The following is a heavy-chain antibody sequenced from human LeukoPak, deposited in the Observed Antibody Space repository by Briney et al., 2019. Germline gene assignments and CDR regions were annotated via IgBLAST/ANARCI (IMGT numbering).Heavy chain of an antibody. D-gene: IGHD3-3*01. CDR3: ARDLPYYDFWRGYFLHHYYYGMDV. J-gene: IGHJ6*02. V-gene: IGHV1-8*01. Sequence: ASVTVPCKASGYTFTSYDINWVRQATGQGLEWMGWMNPNSGNTGYAQKFQGRVTMTRNTSISTAYMELSSLRSEDTAVYYCARDLPYYDFWRGYFLHHYYYGMDVWGQRTTVTVSS. CDR1: GYTFTSYD. CDR2: MNPNSGNT.